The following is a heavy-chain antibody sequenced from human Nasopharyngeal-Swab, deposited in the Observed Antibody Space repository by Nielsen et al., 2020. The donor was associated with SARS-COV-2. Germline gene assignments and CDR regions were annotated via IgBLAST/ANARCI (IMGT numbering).Heavy chain of an antibody. CDR3: ARRGDYDILTGYHY. V-gene: IGHV3-48*04. Sequence: GESLKISCATSGFTFSPYTMTWVRQAPGKGLQWISYITSGNSVQYADSVRGRFTISRDNAKNSLYLQMNSLTAEDTAVYYCARRGDYDILTGYHYWGQGTLVTVSS. CDR1: GFTFSPYT. CDR2: ITSGNSV. D-gene: IGHD3-9*01. J-gene: IGHJ4*02.